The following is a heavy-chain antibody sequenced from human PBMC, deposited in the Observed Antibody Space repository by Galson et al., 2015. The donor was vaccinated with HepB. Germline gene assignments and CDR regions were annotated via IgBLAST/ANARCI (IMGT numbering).Heavy chain of an antibody. CDR3: ARAPSGSYSEYNWFDP. V-gene: IGHV1-46*03. D-gene: IGHD1-26*01. CDR1: GYTFTSYY. Sequence: SVKVSCKASGYTFTSYYMHWVRQAPGQGLEWMGIINPSGGSTSYAQKFQGRVTMTRDTSTSTVYMELSSLRSEDTAVYYCARAPSGSYSEYNWFDPWCQGTLVTVSS. J-gene: IGHJ5*02. CDR2: INPSGGST.